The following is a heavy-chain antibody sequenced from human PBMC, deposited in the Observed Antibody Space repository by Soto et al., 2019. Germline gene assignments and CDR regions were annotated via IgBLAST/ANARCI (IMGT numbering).Heavy chain of an antibody. CDR3: ARGGYGDY. CDR1: GYDFTTYG. CDR2: ISAHNGNT. J-gene: IGHJ4*02. Sequence: QVHLVQSGAEVKKPGASVKVSCKGSGYDFTTYGITWVRQAPGQGLEWMAWISAHNGNTDYAQRLQGRVNVTRDTSTSTAYMELRSLRADDSAMYYCARGGYGDYWCQGALGSVSS. V-gene: IGHV1-18*01. D-gene: IGHD1-1*01.